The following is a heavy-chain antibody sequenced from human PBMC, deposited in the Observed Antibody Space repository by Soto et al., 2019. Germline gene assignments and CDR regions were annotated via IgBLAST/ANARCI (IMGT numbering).Heavy chain of an antibody. V-gene: IGHV3-53*01. CDR1: VFTVTINY. J-gene: IGHJ6*01. CDR3: ASERSTLSYYYHGMDV. Sequence: PGGSLRLSCAFSVFTVTINYMSWVRQAPGNGLEWVSVIYSNGFTNYADSVKGRFTVSRDKSKNTLYLQLNILKAEHTAVYYCASERSTLSYYYHGMDVCGQGTTVTFSS. CDR2: IYSNGFT.